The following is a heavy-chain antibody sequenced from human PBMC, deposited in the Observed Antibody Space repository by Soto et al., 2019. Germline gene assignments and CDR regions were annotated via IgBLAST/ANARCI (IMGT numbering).Heavy chain of an antibody. Sequence: QVQLVQSGAEVKRPGASVKVSCKASGYTFTTYYMHWVRQAPGQGLEWLGIINPNGGSTTYAQKLQGRVTMTRDTSTNTLNLEQSSLRAEDTAVYYCARAGYCSRGTGFYGKCNHWGQGTLVTV. CDR1: GYTFTTYY. D-gene: IGHD2-15*01. CDR3: ARAGYCSRGTGFYGKCNH. V-gene: IGHV1-46*01. CDR2: INPNGGST. J-gene: IGHJ4*02.